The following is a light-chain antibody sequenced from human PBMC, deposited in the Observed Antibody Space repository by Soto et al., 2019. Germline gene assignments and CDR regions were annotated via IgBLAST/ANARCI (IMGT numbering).Light chain of an antibody. V-gene: IGKV1-12*01. CDR1: QDIDSL. J-gene: IGKJ1*01. Sequence: DIQMTQSPSSVSSSVGDRYTITCLASQDIDSLLAWYQQKPGKAPKLLIYAAYSLQSGVPSRFSGSGSGTDFTFTISSLQPEDFSTYYCQQSSSFPWTFGQGTKV. CDR3: QQSSSFPWT. CDR2: AAY.